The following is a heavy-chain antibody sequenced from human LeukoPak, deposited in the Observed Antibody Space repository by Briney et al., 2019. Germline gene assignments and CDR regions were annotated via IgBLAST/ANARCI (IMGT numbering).Heavy chain of an antibody. CDR1: GFTFSSYG. J-gene: IGHJ3*02. CDR2: IWYDGSNK. Sequence: GRSLRLSCAASGFTFSSYGMHWVRQAPGKGLEWVAVIWYDGSNKYYADSVKGRFTISRDNSKNTLYLQMNSLRAEDTAVYYCAKDNRITIFGVVIISAFDIWGQGTMVTVSS. CDR3: AKDNRITIFGVVIISAFDI. D-gene: IGHD3-3*01. V-gene: IGHV3-33*06.